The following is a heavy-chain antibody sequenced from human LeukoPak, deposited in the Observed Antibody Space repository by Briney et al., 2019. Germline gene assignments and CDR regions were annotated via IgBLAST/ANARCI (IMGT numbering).Heavy chain of an antibody. Sequence: GGSLRLSCAASGFTFSSYCMSWVRQAPGKGLEWVANIKQGGSEKDYVDSVKGRFTISRDNAKNSLYLQMNSLRTEDTAVYYCARDSLLNSYYYGLDVWGQGTTVTVSS. D-gene: IGHD2/OR15-2a*01. J-gene: IGHJ6*02. CDR1: GFTFSSYC. CDR2: IKQGGSEK. CDR3: ARDSLLNSYYYGLDV. V-gene: IGHV3-7*01.